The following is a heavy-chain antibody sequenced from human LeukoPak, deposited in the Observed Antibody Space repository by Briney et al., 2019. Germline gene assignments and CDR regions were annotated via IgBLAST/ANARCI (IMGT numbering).Heavy chain of an antibody. V-gene: IGHV3-7*01. CDR3: ARVKRALVHGKYYFDY. Sequence: GGSLRLSCAASGFTFSSYWMSWVRQAPGKGLEWVANIKQDGSEKYYVDSVKGRFTISRDNAKNSLYLQMNSLRAEDTAVYYCARVKRALVHGKYYFDYWGQGTLVTVSS. J-gene: IGHJ4*02. CDR2: IKQDGSEK. CDR1: GFTFSSYW. D-gene: IGHD6-6*01.